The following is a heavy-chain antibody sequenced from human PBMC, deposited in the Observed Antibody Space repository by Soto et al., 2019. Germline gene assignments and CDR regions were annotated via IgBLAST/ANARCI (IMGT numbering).Heavy chain of an antibody. CDR2: ICDGGST. CDR3: TRGPSGDKVDY. V-gene: IGHV4-30-4*01. Sequence: QVQLQESGPGLVKPSQTLSLTCTVSGGSIRTGNYCWSWIRQPPDKGLEWIGHICDGGSTYNNPSLKSRVTLSLDTSKNQFSLNLSSVSAADTAVYYCTRGPSGDKVDYWGQGTLVTVSS. CDR1: GGSIRTGNYC. D-gene: IGHD7-27*01. J-gene: IGHJ4*02.